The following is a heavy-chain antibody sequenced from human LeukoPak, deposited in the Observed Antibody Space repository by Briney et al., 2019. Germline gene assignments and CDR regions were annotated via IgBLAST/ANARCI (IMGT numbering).Heavy chain of an antibody. Sequence: PSETLSLTCTVSGGSISSSSSYWGWIRQPPGKGLEWIGSIYYSGSTYYSPSLKSRVTISVDTSKNQFSLKLSSVTAADTAVYYCASPFYDFWSGRMAGEYYYGMDVWGQGTTVTVSS. J-gene: IGHJ6*02. CDR1: GGSISSSSSY. CDR3: ASPFYDFWSGRMAGEYYYGMDV. V-gene: IGHV4-39*01. D-gene: IGHD3-3*01. CDR2: IYYSGST.